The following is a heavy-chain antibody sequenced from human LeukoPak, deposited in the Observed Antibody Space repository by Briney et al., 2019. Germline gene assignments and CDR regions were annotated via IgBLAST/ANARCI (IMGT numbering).Heavy chain of an antibody. D-gene: IGHD2-2*01. CDR2: ISSSSTTI. CDR1: GFTFSTYS. V-gene: IGHV3-48*01. J-gene: IGHJ4*02. CDR3: ARDSSPYCSSTSCYPETGDY. Sequence: EGSLRLSCAASGFTFSTYSMNWVRQAPGKGLEWVSYISSSSTTIYYADSAKGRFSISRDNAKNSLYLQMNSLRAEDTAVYYCARDSSPYCSSTSCYPETGDYWGQGTLVTVSS.